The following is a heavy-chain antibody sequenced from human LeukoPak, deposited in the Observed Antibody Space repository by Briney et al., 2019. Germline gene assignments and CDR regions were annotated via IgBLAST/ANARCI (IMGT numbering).Heavy chain of an antibody. CDR2: ISYDGSNK. V-gene: IGHV3-30*18. CDR3: AKDYCSSSSCYGEY. J-gene: IGHJ4*02. CDR1: GFTFNNYG. Sequence: PGRSLRLSCAASGFTFNNYGMHWVRQAPGEGLEWVAVISYDGSNKYYADSVKGRFTISRDNSKNTLYLQMNSLRAEDTAVYYCAKDYCSSSSCYGEYWGQGTLVTVSS. D-gene: IGHD2-2*01.